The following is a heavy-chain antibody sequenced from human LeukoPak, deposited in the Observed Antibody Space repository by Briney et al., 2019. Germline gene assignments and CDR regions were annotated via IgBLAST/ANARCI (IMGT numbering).Heavy chain of an antibody. CDR3: TRAPTMVVSSDHAFDI. CDR2: ISSSSSYI. Sequence: GGSLRLSCAASGFTFSGSGMHWVRQAPGKGLEWVSSISSSSSYIYYADSVKGRFTISRDNAKNSLSLQMNTLRAEDTAVYFCTRAPTMVVSSDHAFDIWGQGTMVTVSS. V-gene: IGHV3-21*01. D-gene: IGHD4/OR15-4a*01. CDR1: GFTFSGSG. J-gene: IGHJ3*02.